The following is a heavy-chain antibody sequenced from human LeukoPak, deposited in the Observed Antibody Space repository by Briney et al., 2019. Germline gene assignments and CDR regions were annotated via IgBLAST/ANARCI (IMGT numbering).Heavy chain of an antibody. J-gene: IGHJ4*02. V-gene: IGHV3-30*02. CDR2: IRYDGSNK. CDR1: GFIVSHNY. D-gene: IGHD4-11*01. CDR3: AKSYRNYYGY. Sequence: GGSLRLSCAASGFIVSHNYMTWVRQAPGKGLEWVAFIRYDGSNKYYADSVKGRFTISRDNSKNTLYLQMNSLRAEDTAVYYCAKSYRNYYGYWGQGTLVTVSS.